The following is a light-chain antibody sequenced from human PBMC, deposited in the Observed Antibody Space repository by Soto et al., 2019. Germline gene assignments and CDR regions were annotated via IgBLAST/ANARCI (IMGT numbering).Light chain of an antibody. J-gene: IGLJ2*01. V-gene: IGLV2-8*01. CDR3: TSYAGSNIL. CDR1: SSDVGGYNY. CDR2: EVS. Sequence: QSALTQPPSASGSPGQSVTISCTGTSSDVGGYNYVSWYQQHPGKAPKLMIYEVSKRPSGVPDRFSGSKSGITASLTVSGLQADDEADYYCTSYAGSNILFGGGTKLTVL.